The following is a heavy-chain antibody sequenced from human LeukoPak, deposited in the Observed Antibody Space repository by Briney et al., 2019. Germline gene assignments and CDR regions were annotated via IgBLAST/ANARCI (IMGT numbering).Heavy chain of an antibody. CDR3: AKGSSSGWPYFFDY. J-gene: IGHJ4*02. V-gene: IGHV3-23*01. CDR2: ISGGSGSST. Sequence: GGSLRLSCAASGFTFSSYAMSWVREAPGKGLAWFSAISGGSGSSTYYEDAVKGRFTISRDNSKTTLYLQMNSLRAEDTAVYYCAKGSSSGWPYFFDYWGQGTLVTVSS. D-gene: IGHD6-19*01. CDR1: GFTFSSYA.